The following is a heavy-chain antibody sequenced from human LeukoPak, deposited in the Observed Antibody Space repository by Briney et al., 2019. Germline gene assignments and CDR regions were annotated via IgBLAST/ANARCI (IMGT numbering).Heavy chain of an antibody. Sequence: GGSLRLSCAASGFTFSSYWMHWVRQAPGKGLEWVSYISSSSGRIYYADSVKGRFTISRDNAKNSLYLQMNSLRVEDTAVYYCTRDGNSYGDSWFDPWGQGTLVTVSS. CDR3: TRDGNSYGDSWFDP. V-gene: IGHV3-48*04. J-gene: IGHJ5*02. CDR2: ISSSSGRI. D-gene: IGHD5-18*01. CDR1: GFTFSSYW.